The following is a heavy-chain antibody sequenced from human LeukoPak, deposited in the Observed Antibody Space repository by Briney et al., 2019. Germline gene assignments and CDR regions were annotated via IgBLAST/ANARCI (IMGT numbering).Heavy chain of an antibody. CDR2: IWYDGSEK. Sequence: PGKSLRLSCAASGFTFSSFGMHWVRQAPGKGLEWVAVIWYDGSEKFYADSVKGRFTISRDNAKNSLYLQMNSLRAEDTAVYYCARRSRKPQNDSSGYYWSNWGQGTLVTVSS. CDR1: GFTFSSFG. D-gene: IGHD3-22*01. J-gene: IGHJ4*02. V-gene: IGHV3-33*01. CDR3: ARRSRKPQNDSSGYYWSN.